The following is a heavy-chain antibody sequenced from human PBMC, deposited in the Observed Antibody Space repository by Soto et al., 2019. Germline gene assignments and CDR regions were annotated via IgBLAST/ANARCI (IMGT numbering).Heavy chain of an antibody. J-gene: IGHJ4*02. V-gene: IGHV4-59*12. CDR2: IYHSGST. Sequence: SGTLSLTFTVSGGSISSYYWSWIRQPPGKGLEWIGYIYHSGSTYYNPSLKSRVTISVDRSKNQFSLKLSSVTAADTAVYYCARASTTVTTLDYWGQGTLVTVSS. CDR1: GGSISSYY. D-gene: IGHD4-17*01. CDR3: ARASTTVTTLDY.